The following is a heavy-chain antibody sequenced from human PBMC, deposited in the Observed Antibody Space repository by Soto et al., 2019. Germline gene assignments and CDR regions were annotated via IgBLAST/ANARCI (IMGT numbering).Heavy chain of an antibody. CDR1: GDSVSSNSAV. CDR3: ARSGGSGWYEGDWFDP. D-gene: IGHD6-19*01. Sequence: QVQLQQSGPGLVKPSQTLSLTCAISGDSVSSNSAVWNWIRQSPSRGLEWLGRTYYRSKWYNDYAGSVKSRLTINPDTSKNQFSLQLNSVTPEDTAVYYCARSGGSGWYEGDWFDPWGQGTLVTVSS. CDR2: TYYRSKWYN. V-gene: IGHV6-1*01. J-gene: IGHJ5*02.